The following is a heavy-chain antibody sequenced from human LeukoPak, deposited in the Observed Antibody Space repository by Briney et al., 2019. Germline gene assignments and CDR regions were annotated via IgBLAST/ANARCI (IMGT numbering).Heavy chain of an antibody. CDR1: GFTFSSYA. J-gene: IGHJ4*02. CDR2: ISGGGGST. CDR3: AKGGSIAVADNLDY. V-gene: IGHV3-23*01. Sequence: GGPLRLSCAASGFTFSSYAMSWVRQAPGKGLEWVSTISGGGGSTYYADSVKGRFTISRDNSKNTLYLQMNSLRAEDTAVYYCAKGGSIAVADNLDYWGQGTLVTVSS. D-gene: IGHD6-19*01.